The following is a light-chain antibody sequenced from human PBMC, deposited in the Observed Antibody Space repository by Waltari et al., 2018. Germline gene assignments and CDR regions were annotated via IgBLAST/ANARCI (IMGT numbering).Light chain of an antibody. CDR1: SSNIGSNT. V-gene: IGLV1-44*01. Sequence: QSVVTQPPSASGTPGQRVTISCSGRSSNIGSNTVNWYQQFPGRAPKLPIYRNNTRPPGVPDRFSGSKSGTSASLAISGLQSEDEADYYCAAWDNTLSGPSFGGGTKVTVL. CDR3: AAWDNTLSGPS. CDR2: RNN. J-gene: IGLJ3*02.